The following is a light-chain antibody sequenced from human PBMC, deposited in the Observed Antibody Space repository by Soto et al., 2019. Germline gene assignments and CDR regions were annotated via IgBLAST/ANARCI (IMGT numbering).Light chain of an antibody. Sequence: QAVVTQGPSLTVSPGGTVTLTCESSTGAVTGGHYPYWFQQKPGQAPRTLIYDTSNKLSWTPARFSGSLLGGKAALTLSGAQPEDEAEYYCLLAYSDSRVFGGGTKLTVL. V-gene: IGLV7-46*01. CDR1: TGAVTGGHY. CDR3: LLAYSDSRV. CDR2: DTS. J-gene: IGLJ2*01.